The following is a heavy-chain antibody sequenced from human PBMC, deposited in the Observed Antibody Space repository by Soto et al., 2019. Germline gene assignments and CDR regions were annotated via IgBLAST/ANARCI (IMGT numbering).Heavy chain of an antibody. CDR3: ARARRRITYYYDSSGYYVLDY. J-gene: IGHJ4*02. CDR1: GFSFTTYW. D-gene: IGHD3-22*01. Sequence: PGESLKISCKGSGFSFTTYWIAWVRQMPGKGLEWMGIIYPGDSKTTYSPSFQGQVTISADKSISTAYLQWSSLKASDTAMYYCARARRRITYYYDSSGYYVLDYWGQGTLVTVSS. V-gene: IGHV5-51*01. CDR2: IYPGDSKT.